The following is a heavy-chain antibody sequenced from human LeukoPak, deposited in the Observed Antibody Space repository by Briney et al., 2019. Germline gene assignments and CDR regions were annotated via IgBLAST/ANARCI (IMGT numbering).Heavy chain of an antibody. CDR2: ISSAGSET. J-gene: IGHJ4*02. CDR3: ATCGGGCYSKGFDY. Sequence: PGGSLRLSCAASGFTFSSYWMHCVRQAPGKGLVWVSCISSAGSETRYADSVKGRFTISRDNAKNTLYLQMNSLTAEDTAVYYCATCGGGCYSKGFDYWGQGTLVTVSS. V-gene: IGHV3-74*01. CDR1: GFTFSSYW. D-gene: IGHD2-21*01.